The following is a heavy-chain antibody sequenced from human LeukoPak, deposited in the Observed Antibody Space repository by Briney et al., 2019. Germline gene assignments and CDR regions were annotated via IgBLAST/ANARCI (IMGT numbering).Heavy chain of an antibody. D-gene: IGHD2-2*02. CDR1: GFTFSSYA. CDR3: APYCSSTSCYKILDY. CDR2: ISGSGGST. V-gene: IGHV3-23*01. J-gene: IGHJ4*02. Sequence: PGGSLRLSCAASGFTFSSYAMSWVRQAPGKGLQWVSAISGSGGSTYYADSVKGRFTISRDNSKNTLYLQMNSLRAEDTAVYYCAPYCSSTSCYKILDYWGQGTLVPVSS.